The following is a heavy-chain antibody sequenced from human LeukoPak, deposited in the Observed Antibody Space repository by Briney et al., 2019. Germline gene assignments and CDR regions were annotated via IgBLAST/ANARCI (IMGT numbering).Heavy chain of an antibody. J-gene: IGHJ4*02. D-gene: IGHD5-18*01. V-gene: IGHV3-30*04. CDR2: ISYDGSNK. CDR3: ARNRPAMGAGSFDY. Sequence: GGSLRLSCAASGFTFSSYAMHWVRQAPGKGLEWVAVISYDGSNKYYADSVKGRFTISRDNSKNTLYLQMNSLRAEDTAVYYCARNRPAMGAGSFDYWGQGTLVTVSS. CDR1: GFTFSSYA.